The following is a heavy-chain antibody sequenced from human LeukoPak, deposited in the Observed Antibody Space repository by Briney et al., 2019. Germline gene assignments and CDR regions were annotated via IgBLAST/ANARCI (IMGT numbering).Heavy chain of an antibody. Sequence: GGSLRLSCAASGFTFSTYGMSWVRQAPGKGLEWVSGISSSGGSTSYADSVKGRFTVSRDNSNNTVYLQLNSLRAEDTAVYYCAGSDTIGYLPREWDYWYFDRWGRGTLVTVSS. CDR1: GFTFSTYG. V-gene: IGHV3-23*01. D-gene: IGHD3-22*01. J-gene: IGHJ2*01. CDR3: AGSDTIGYLPREWDYWYFDR. CDR2: ISSSGGST.